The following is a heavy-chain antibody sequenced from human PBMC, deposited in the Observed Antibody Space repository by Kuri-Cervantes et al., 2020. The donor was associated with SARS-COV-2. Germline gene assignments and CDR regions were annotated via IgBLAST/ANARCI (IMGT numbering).Heavy chain of an antibody. J-gene: IGHJ3*02. CDR3: ARDLGIWRAFDI. D-gene: IGHD3-16*01. V-gene: IGHV4-59*01. Sequence: GSLRLSCTVSGGSISSYYWSWIRQPPGKGLEWIGYIYYSGSTNYNPSLKSRVTISVDTSKNQFSLKLSSVTAADTAVYYCARDLGIWRAFDIWGQGIMVTVSS. CDR1: GGSISSYY. CDR2: IYYSGST.